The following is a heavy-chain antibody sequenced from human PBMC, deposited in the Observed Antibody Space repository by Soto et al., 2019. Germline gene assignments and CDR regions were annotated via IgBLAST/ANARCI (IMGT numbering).Heavy chain of an antibody. J-gene: IGHJ4*02. CDR2: IYWADDT. V-gene: IGHV2-5*02. D-gene: IGHD3-3*01. Sequence: QITLNESGPTPVKPRQTLTLTCTFSGFSLTTSGVGVGWIRQSPGKSPEWLALIYWADDTRYSPSLKSRLTITNDTSKNQVVLTMADLDPADTATYYCAHRVLRTVFGLVTTTAIYFDFWGQGTPVAFSS. CDR1: GFSLTTSGVG. CDR3: AHRVLRTVFGLVTTTAIYFDF.